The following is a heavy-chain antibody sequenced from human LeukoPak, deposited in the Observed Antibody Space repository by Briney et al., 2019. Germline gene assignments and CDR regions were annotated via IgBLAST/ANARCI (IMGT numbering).Heavy chain of an antibody. D-gene: IGHD2-21*02. J-gene: IGHJ4*02. V-gene: IGHV1-18*01. CDR2: ISAYNGNT. CDR1: GYTFTSYG. Sequence: GASVKVSCKASGYTFTSYGISWVRQAPGQGLEWMGWISAYNGNTNYAQKLQGRVTMTTDTSTSTAYMELSSLRSEDTAVYYCASRLSPLSSFDYWGQGTLVTVSS. CDR3: ASRLSPLSSFDY.